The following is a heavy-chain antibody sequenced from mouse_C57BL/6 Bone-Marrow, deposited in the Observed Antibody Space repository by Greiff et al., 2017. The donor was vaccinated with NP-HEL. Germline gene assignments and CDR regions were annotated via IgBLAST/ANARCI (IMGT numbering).Heavy chain of an antibody. CDR1: GFTFTDYY. CDR3: ARDKYKGFDY. Sequence: EVHLVESGGGLVQPGGSLRLSCATSGFTFTDYYMSWVRQPPGKALEWLGFIRNKANGYTTEYSASVKGRFTISRDNSQSILYLQMNTLRAEDSATYYCARDKYKGFDYWGQGTTLTVSS. D-gene: IGHD1-3*01. CDR2: IRNKANGYTT. J-gene: IGHJ2*01. V-gene: IGHV7-3*02.